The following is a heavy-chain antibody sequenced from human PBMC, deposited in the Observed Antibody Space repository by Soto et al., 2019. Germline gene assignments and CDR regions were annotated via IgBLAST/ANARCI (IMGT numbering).Heavy chain of an antibody. CDR1: GFTFSSYA. Sequence: EVQLLESGGGLVQPGGSLRLSCAASGFTFSSYAMSWVRQAPGKGLVWVSAISGSGGSTYYADSVKGRFTISRDNSKNTLYLQMNSLRAEDTAVYYCAKGGHDYYYYYMDVWGKGTTVTVSS. CDR2: ISGSGGST. CDR3: AKGGHDYYYYYMDV. J-gene: IGHJ6*03. V-gene: IGHV3-23*01.